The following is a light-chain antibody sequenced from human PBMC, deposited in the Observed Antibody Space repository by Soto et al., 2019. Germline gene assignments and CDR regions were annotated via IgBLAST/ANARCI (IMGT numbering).Light chain of an antibody. V-gene: IGLV1-44*01. Sequence: QSVLTQPPSASGTPGQRVTISCSGSSSNIGGNPVNWYQQLPGTAPKLLIYNNNQRPSGVPDRFSGSKSGTSASLAISGLQSEDEADYYCAAWDDSLNGPVFGGGTKVTVL. J-gene: IGLJ3*02. CDR3: AAWDDSLNGPV. CDR2: NNN. CDR1: SSNIGGNP.